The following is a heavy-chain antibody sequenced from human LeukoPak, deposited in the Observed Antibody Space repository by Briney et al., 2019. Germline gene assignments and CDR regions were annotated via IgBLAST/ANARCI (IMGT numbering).Heavy chain of an antibody. D-gene: IGHD3-10*02. CDR3: AELGITMIGGV. CDR1: GLTFSNYG. CDR2: ISSSGSTI. Sequence: GGSLRLSCAASGLTFSNYGMSWVRQAPGKGLEWASYISSSGSTIYYADSVKGRFTISRDNAKNSLYLQMNSLRAEDTAVYYCAELGITMIGGVWGKGTTVTISS. V-gene: IGHV3-48*04. J-gene: IGHJ6*04.